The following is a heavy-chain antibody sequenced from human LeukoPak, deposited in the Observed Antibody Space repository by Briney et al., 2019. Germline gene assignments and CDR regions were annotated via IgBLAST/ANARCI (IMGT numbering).Heavy chain of an antibody. D-gene: IGHD3-22*01. CDR2: IYHSGST. J-gene: IGHJ3*02. CDR3: ARGKTYYDISKDAFDI. CDR1: SGSISSYY. Sequence: SETLSLTCTVSSGSISSYYWSWIRQPPGKGLEWIGYIYHSGSTNYNPSLKSRVTISVDTSKNQFSLKLSSVTAADTAVYYCARGKTYYDISKDAFDIWGQGTMVTVSS. V-gene: IGHV4-59*01.